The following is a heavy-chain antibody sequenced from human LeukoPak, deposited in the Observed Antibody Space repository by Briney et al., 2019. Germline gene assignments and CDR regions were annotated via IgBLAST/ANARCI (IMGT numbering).Heavy chain of an antibody. Sequence: GGSLTLSCAASGFTFSSYRMNWVRQAPGKGLEWVSSISSSSSYIYYADSVKGRFTISRDNAKNSLYLQMNSLRAEDTAVYYCARVGTSSSGWQFDYWGQGTLVTVSS. V-gene: IGHV3-21*01. CDR1: GFTFSSYR. CDR3: ARVGTSSSGWQFDY. J-gene: IGHJ4*02. D-gene: IGHD6-19*01. CDR2: ISSSSSYI.